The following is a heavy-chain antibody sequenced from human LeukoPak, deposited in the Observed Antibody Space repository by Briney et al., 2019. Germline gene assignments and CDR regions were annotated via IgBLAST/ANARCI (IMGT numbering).Heavy chain of an antibody. Sequence: SEPLSLPCPVSGGSISNYYGTWIRPPPGQGLEWIGRIYTSGSTNYNPSLKSRVTISVDTSKNQFFLKLTSVTAADTAVYYCARTKEYNWNYRYYFDYWGQGTLVTVSS. J-gene: IGHJ4*02. D-gene: IGHD1-7*01. CDR3: ARTKEYNWNYRYYFDY. CDR2: IYTSGST. V-gene: IGHV4-4*08. CDR1: GGSISNYY.